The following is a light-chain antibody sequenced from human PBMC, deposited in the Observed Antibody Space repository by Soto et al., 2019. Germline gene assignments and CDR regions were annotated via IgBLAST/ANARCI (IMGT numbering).Light chain of an antibody. Sequence: EIVLTQSPGTLSLSPGERATLSCRASQTINSNYLVWFQQKPGQAPRLLIHDVYNRATGIPDRFSGSGSGTDFTLTISRLEPEDFAVYYCQQYGGSPETFGQGTKVEIK. V-gene: IGKV3-20*01. J-gene: IGKJ1*01. CDR3: QQYGGSPET. CDR2: DVY. CDR1: QTINSNY.